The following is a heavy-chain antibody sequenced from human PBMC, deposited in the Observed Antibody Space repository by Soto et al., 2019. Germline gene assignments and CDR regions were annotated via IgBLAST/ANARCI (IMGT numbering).Heavy chain of an antibody. CDR1: GGTFSSYA. CDR2: IIPIFGTA. Sequence: QVQLVQSGAEVKKPGSSVKVSCKASGGTFSSYAISWVRQAPGQGLEWMGGIIPIFGTANYAQKFQGRVTITADESTSTAYMELSSLRSEDTAVYYCARYIVVVPATDEYYYYGMYVWGQGTTVTVSS. J-gene: IGHJ6*02. D-gene: IGHD2-2*01. CDR3: ARYIVVVPATDEYYYYGMYV. V-gene: IGHV1-69*01.